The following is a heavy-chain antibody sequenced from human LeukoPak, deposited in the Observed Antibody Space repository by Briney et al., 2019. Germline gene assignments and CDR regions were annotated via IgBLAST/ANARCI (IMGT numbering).Heavy chain of an antibody. CDR3: ARDHRGAKGVVTRTDY. D-gene: IGHD3-3*01. Sequence: GASVKVSCKASGGTLSSYAISWVRQAPGQGLEWMGRIIPILGIANYAQKFQGRVTITADKSTSTAYMELSSLRSEDTAAYYCARDHRGAKGVVTRTDYWGQGTLVTVSS. J-gene: IGHJ4*02. CDR2: IIPILGIA. V-gene: IGHV1-69*04. CDR1: GGTLSSYA.